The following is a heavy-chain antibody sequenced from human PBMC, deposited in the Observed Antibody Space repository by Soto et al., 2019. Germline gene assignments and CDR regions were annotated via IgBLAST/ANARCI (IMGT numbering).Heavy chain of an antibody. V-gene: IGHV3-7*01. D-gene: IGHD5-12*01. CDR3: AKDHGWLQSFFDY. CDR1: GFTFSTYW. Sequence: GGSLRLSCAASGFTFSTYWMTWVRQAPGKGLEWVANIKQDESEKYYVDSVKGRFTISRDNAKNSLFLQMNSLRADDTAVYYCAKDHGWLQSFFDYWGQGTLVTVSS. CDR2: IKQDESEK. J-gene: IGHJ4*02.